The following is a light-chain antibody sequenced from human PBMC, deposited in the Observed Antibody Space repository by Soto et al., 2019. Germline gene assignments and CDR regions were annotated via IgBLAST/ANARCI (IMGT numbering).Light chain of an antibody. CDR3: SSYSDNASLAV. V-gene: IGLV2-14*01. Sequence: QSVLTQPASVSGSPGQSITVSCTGTSSDVGGYNYVSWYQQFPGKAPKLIIYDVNNRPSGVSHRFSGSKSGNTASLTISWLRAEDDAEYHCSSYSDNASLAVFGGGTKVTVL. J-gene: IGLJ3*02. CDR1: SSDVGGYNY. CDR2: DVN.